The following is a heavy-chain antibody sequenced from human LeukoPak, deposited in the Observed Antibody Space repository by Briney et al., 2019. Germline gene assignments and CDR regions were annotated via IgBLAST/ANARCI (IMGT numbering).Heavy chain of an antibody. CDR1: GFTFNNYS. Sequence: PGGSLRLSSAASGFTFNNYSMGWVRPPQRRGWEWVPDIRRIGKITFYADSVKGRFTISRDNSRYTLYLQMNGLRAEDAAVYYCAKDRPNYYESNGHYYRLNGDYWGQGTLVTVSS. V-gene: IGHV3-23*01. J-gene: IGHJ4*02. D-gene: IGHD3-22*01. CDR2: IRRIGKIT. CDR3: AKDRPNYYESNGHYYRLNGDY.